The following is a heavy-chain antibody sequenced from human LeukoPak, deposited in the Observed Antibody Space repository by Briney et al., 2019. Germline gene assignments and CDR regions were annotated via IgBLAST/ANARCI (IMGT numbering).Heavy chain of an antibody. CDR2: INAYNGNT. V-gene: IGHV1-18*01. J-gene: IGHJ3*02. Sequence: ASVKVSCKASGYTFTNYGISWVRQAPGQGLEWMGWINAYNGNTNYAQKFQGRVTMTTDTSTSTAYMELRSLRSDDTAVYYCARELASNIRSFDMWGQGTMVTVSS. CDR1: GYTFTNYG. D-gene: IGHD2/OR15-2a*01. CDR3: ARELASNIRSFDM.